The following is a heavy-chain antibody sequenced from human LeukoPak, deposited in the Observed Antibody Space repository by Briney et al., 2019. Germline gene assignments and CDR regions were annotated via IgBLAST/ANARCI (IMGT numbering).Heavy chain of an antibody. V-gene: IGHV3-74*01. CDR1: GFTFSSYW. J-gene: IGHJ4*02. D-gene: IGHD3-16*01. CDR2: INSDGSST. CDR3: ASGAGMITFGGVFDY. Sequence: GGSLRLSCAASGFTFSSYWMHWVRQAPGKGLVWVSRINSDGSSTSYADSVKGRFTISRDNAKNTLYLQMNSRRAEDTAVYYCASGAGMITFGGVFDYWGQGTLVTVSS.